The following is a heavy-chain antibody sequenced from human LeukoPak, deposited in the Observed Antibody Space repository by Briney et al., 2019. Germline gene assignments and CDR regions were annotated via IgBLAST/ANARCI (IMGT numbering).Heavy chain of an antibody. CDR3: AREYYFAGGGYGADF. D-gene: IGHD3-22*01. CDR1: GGSISSNY. V-gene: IGHV4-4*07. Sequence: PSETLSLTCTVSGGSISSNYWSWIRQPAGKGLEWIGRVHTSGESNYHPSLKTRVTMSADTSKNQFSLRLSSVTAADTAVYFCAREYYFAGGGYGADFWGQGTLVTVSS. J-gene: IGHJ4*02. CDR2: VHTSGES.